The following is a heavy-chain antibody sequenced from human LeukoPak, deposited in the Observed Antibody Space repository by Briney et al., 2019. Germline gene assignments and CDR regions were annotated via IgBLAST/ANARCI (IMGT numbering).Heavy chain of an antibody. Sequence: GGSLRLSCAASGFTFSNAWMSWVRQAPGKGLEWVGRIKSKTDGGTTDYAAPVKGRFTISRDDSKNTLYLQMNSLKTEDTAEYYCTTDSVLSWFDPWGQGTLVTVSS. CDR2: IKSKTDGGTT. D-gene: IGHD3-10*01. CDR1: GFTFSNAW. V-gene: IGHV3-15*01. CDR3: TTDSVLSWFDP. J-gene: IGHJ5*02.